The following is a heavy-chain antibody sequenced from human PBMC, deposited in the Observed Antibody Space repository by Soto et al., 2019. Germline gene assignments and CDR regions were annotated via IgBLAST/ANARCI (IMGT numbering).Heavy chain of an antibody. CDR2: IGGAGDT. Sequence: GGSLRLSXEASGFTFSDYVMNWVRQGPGKGLEWVSTIGGAGDTYYADSAKGRFTISRDTSRNTLFLQMNSLRAEDTALYFCAKDGTTGGQHYYAMDVWGQGTTVTVSS. D-gene: IGHD2-15*01. J-gene: IGHJ6*02. CDR3: AKDGTTGGQHYYAMDV. V-gene: IGHV3-23*01. CDR1: GFTFSDYV.